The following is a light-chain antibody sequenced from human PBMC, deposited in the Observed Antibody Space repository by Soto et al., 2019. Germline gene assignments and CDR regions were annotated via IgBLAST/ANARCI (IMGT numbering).Light chain of an antibody. J-gene: IGLJ2*01. CDR2: EVT. CDR3: SSYTISYTVI. V-gene: IGLV2-14*01. Sequence: QSVLTQPASVSGSPGQSITISCIGTNSDIGSYDHVSWYQQHAGKAPKVMIYEVTNRPSGVPNRFSGSKSGNTASLTISGLQAEDAGDYYCSSYTISYTVIFGGRTQLTVL. CDR1: NSDIGSYDH.